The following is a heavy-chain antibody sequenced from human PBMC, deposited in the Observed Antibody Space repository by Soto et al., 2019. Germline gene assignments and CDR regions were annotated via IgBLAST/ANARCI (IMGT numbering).Heavy chain of an antibody. V-gene: IGHV3-74*01. J-gene: IGHJ3*01. D-gene: IGHD2-21*02. Sequence: EVQLVESGGGLVQPGGSLRLSCAASGFTFSHYWMHWVRQTPGKGLVWISRINSDGSTTSSADSVRGRFSMSRDNAKNSRYLQMNSLRADDTAVYFCARDIGGVTASDAFEVWGHGTMVTVTS. CDR2: INSDGSTT. CDR1: GFTFSHYW. CDR3: ARDIGGVTASDAFEV.